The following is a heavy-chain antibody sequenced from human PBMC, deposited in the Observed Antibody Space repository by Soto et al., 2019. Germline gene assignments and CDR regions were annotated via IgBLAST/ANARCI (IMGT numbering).Heavy chain of an antibody. V-gene: IGHV1-69*05. CDR2: IIPIFGTA. Sequence: SVKVSCKASGGTFSSYAISWVRQAPGQGLEWMGGIIPIFGTANYAQKFQGRVTITTDESTSTAYMELSSLRSEDTAVYYCASTIAARPENDYWGQGTLVTVSS. J-gene: IGHJ4*02. CDR1: GGTFSSYA. D-gene: IGHD6-6*01. CDR3: ASTIAARPENDY.